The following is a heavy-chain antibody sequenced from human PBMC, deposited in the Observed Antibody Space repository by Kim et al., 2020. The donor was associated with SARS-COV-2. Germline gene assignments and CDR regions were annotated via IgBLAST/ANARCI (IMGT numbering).Heavy chain of an antibody. V-gene: IGHV4-59*01. CDR1: GGSISSYY. CDR3: ASTRYDSSGYPSYGMDV. J-gene: IGHJ6*02. D-gene: IGHD3-22*01. Sequence: SETLSLTCTVSGGSISSYYWSWIRQPPGKGLEWIGFIYYSGSTNYNPSLKSRVTISVDTSKNQFYLKLSSVTAADTAVYYCASTRYDSSGYPSYGMDVWGQGTTDTVSS. CDR2: IYYSGST.